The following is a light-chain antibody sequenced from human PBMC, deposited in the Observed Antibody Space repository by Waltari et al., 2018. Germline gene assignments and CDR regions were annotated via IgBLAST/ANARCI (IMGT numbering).Light chain of an antibody. CDR2: WAS. Sequence: DIVMTQSPDSLAVSLGERATINCKSSQSLFYISNNKIFLSWYQPVPGRPPKLLLYWASTRASGIPDRFSGSGSGTDFTLTISSLQAEDVATYYCQQYYSSPWTFGQGTRVEIK. V-gene: IGKV4-1*01. CDR1: QSLFYISNNKIF. CDR3: QQYYSSPWT. J-gene: IGKJ1*01.